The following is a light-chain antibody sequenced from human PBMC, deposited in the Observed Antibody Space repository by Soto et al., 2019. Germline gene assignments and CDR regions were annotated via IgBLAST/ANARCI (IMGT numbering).Light chain of an antibody. CDR1: QGINDY. CDR3: QQYNTWPRT. V-gene: IGKV3-15*01. CDR2: GAS. J-gene: IGKJ1*01. Sequence: EIVMTQSPATLSVSPGERATLSCRASQGINDYVAWFQQKPGQAPRLLIYGASTRATAIPAWFSGSGSGTEFTLSISRLQSEDFAVYYCQQYNTWPRTFGQGTKVDI.